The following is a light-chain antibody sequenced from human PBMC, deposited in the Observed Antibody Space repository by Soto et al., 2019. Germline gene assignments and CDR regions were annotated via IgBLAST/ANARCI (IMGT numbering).Light chain of an antibody. J-gene: IGKJ1*01. V-gene: IGKV3-20*01. CDR3: QQSYTTPWT. Sequence: EIVLTQSPGSLSLSPGERATLSCRASQIVSNNYVAWYQQKPGQAPRLLLYGASSRATGIPDRFSGSGSGTDFTLAISSLQPEDFATYFCQQSYTTPWTFGQGTKVDIK. CDR2: GAS. CDR1: QIVSNNY.